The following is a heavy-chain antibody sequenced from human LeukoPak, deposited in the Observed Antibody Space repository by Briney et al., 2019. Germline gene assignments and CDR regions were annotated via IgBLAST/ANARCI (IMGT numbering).Heavy chain of an antibody. V-gene: IGHV3-53*01. CDR2: IYSGGTT. CDR1: GFTVSSNY. CDR3: ATMGSTGWSFDY. D-gene: IGHD6-19*01. J-gene: IGHJ4*02. Sequence: PGGSLRLSCAASGFTVSSNYMSWVRQAPGKGLEWVSVIYSGGTTYYADSVRDRFTISRDISKNPLYLQINSLRAEDTAVYYCATMGSTGWSFDYWGQGSLVTVSS.